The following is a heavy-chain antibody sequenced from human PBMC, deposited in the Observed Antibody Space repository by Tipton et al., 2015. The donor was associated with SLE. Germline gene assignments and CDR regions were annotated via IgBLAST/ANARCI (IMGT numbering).Heavy chain of an antibody. CDR1: GGSVSSVCYY. J-gene: IGHJ4*02. V-gene: IGHV4-31*03. Sequence: TLSLTCTVSGGSVSSVCYYWSWIRLQPGKGLEGIVYIYDIGSGSTSYNPSLKSRLTISVDTSKNQFSLKLSSVTAADTAVYYCARDRSRGYGRFDDWGQGALVAVSS. D-gene: IGHD5-12*01. CDR2: IYDIGSGST. CDR3: ARDRSRGYGRFDD.